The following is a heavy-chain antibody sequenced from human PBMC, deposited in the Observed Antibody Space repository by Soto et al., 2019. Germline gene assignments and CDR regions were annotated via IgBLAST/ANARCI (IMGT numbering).Heavy chain of an antibody. Sequence: XATLSLTCTVSGGSIRSYYWTWIRQPPGKGLEWLGYIFYSGSTFYNPSLKSRVTISIHTSKSQFSLQLTSVTAADTAVYYCARGAADTAMVDSWGQGTLVTVSS. V-gene: IGHV4-59*01. CDR1: GGSIRSYY. CDR3: ARGAADTAMVDS. D-gene: IGHD5-18*01. J-gene: IGHJ4*02. CDR2: IFYSGST.